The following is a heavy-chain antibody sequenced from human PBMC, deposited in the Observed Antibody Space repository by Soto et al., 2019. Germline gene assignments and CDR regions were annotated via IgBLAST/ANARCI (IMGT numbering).Heavy chain of an antibody. Sequence: GGSLRLSCAASGFTFSSYAMHWVRQAPGKGLEWVSGISDSGGDTYYADSVKGRFTVSRDNSKNTLFLQMNSLRVEDTAIYYCAKKDATGTTSWFDLWGQGTLVTVSS. CDR1: GFTFSSYA. CDR2: ISDSGGDT. CDR3: AKKDATGTTSWFDL. V-gene: IGHV3-23*01. J-gene: IGHJ5*02. D-gene: IGHD1-1*01.